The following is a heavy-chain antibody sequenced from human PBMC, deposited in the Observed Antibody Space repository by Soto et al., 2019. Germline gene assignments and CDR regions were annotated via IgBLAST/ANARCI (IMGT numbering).Heavy chain of an antibody. CDR2: IYYSGST. V-gene: IGHV4-39*01. Sequence: PSETLSLTCTVFGGSISSISYYWGWIRQPPGKGLEWIGSIYYSGSTYYNPSLKSRVTISVDTSKNQFSLKLSSVTAADTAVYYGVVMHYDYYYYGMDVWGQGTTVTVSS. CDR1: GGSISSISYY. D-gene: IGHD3-16*01. CDR3: VVMHYDYYYYGMDV. J-gene: IGHJ6*02.